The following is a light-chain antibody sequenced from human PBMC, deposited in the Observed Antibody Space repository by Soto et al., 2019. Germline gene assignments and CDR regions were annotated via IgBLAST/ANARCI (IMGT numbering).Light chain of an antibody. V-gene: IGKV3-20*01. CDR1: QSVSSSY. Sequence: EIGLTQSPGTLSLSPGERVTLSCRASQSVSSSYLAWYQQKPGQAPRLLIYGASNRATGIPDRFSGSGSGTDFTLTISRLEPEDFAVYYCQQYRSSPVTFGAGTKVDIK. CDR3: QQYRSSPVT. CDR2: GAS. J-gene: IGKJ4*01.